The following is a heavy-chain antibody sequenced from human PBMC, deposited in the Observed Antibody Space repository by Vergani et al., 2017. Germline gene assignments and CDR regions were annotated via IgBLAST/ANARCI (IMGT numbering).Heavy chain of an antibody. J-gene: IGHJ4*02. V-gene: IGHV3-11*06. Sequence: QVQLVESGGGLVKPGGSLRLSCAASGFTFSDYYMSWIRQAPGKGLEWVSSISSSSSYIYYADSVKGRFTISRDNAKNSLYLQMNSLRAEDTAVYYCARDGGYCSSTSCHQGAVDYWGQGTLVTVSS. D-gene: IGHD2-2*03. CDR2: ISSSSSYI. CDR1: GFTFSDYY. CDR3: ARDGGYCSSTSCHQGAVDY.